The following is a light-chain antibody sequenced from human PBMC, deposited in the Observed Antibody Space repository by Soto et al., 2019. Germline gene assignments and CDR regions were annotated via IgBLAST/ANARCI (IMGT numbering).Light chain of an antibody. Sequence: QSALTQPASVSASPGQSITISCAGTSNDIGAYQYVSWYQHRPGKAPRLIIYDVTDRPSGVSSRFSGSKSDNSASLTISGLQTDGEADYYCSSFTTSLTVIFGGGTKVTVL. CDR2: DVT. CDR3: SSFTTSLTVI. CDR1: SNDIGAYQY. J-gene: IGLJ2*01. V-gene: IGLV2-14*01.